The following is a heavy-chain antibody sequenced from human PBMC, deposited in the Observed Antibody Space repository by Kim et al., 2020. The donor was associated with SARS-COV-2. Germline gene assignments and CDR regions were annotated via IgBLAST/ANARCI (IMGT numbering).Heavy chain of an antibody. J-gene: IGHJ4*02. CDR3: ANGPDRYSDAYGGFDY. V-gene: IGHV3-30*02. D-gene: IGHD5-18*01. Sequence: SVKGRLTITRDISKNTTKLQMNRLRAEDTAVYYCANGPDRYSDAYGGFDYWGQGTLVTVSS.